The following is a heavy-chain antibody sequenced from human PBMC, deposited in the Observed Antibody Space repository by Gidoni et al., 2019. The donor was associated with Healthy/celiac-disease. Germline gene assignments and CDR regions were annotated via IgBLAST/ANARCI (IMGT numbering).Heavy chain of an antibody. CDR3: ARGAPGINYSTVTYNWFDP. J-gene: IGHJ5*02. Sequence: QVQLQPWGAGLLKPSETLSLTCAVSGGSFRGYFWRWIRQPPGKGPEWIGEINHSGSTNYNPSRKSRVTISVDTSKNQFSLKLSSVTAADTAVYYGARGAPGINYSTVTYNWFDPWGQGTLVTVSS. CDR2: INHSGST. CDR1: GGSFRGYF. V-gene: IGHV4-34*01. D-gene: IGHD4-17*01.